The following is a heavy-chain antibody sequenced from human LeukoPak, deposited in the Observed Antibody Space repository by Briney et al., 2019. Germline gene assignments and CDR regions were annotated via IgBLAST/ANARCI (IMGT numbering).Heavy chain of an antibody. V-gene: IGHV3-23*01. CDR2: ISGSGGST. Sequence: GGSLRLSCAASGFTFSSDAMSWVRQAPGKGLEWVSAISGSGGSTYYADSVKGRFTISRDNSKNTLYLQMNSLRAEDTAVYYCAKDYCSGGSCYSDAFDIWGQGTMVTVSS. D-gene: IGHD2-15*01. CDR1: GFTFSSDA. J-gene: IGHJ3*02. CDR3: AKDYCSGGSCYSDAFDI.